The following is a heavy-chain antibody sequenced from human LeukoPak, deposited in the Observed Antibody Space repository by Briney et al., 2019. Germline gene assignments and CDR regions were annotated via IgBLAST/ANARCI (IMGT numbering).Heavy chain of an antibody. D-gene: IGHD3-22*01. CDR1: GGSFSGYY. J-gene: IGHJ4*02. CDR3: ARNYYDSSGFDY. Sequence: SETLPLTCAVYGGSFSGYYWSWIRQPPGKGLEWIGEINHSGSTNYNPSLKSRVTISVDTSKNQFSLKLSSVTAADTAVYYCARNYYDSSGFDYWGQGTLVTVSS. V-gene: IGHV4-34*01. CDR2: INHSGST.